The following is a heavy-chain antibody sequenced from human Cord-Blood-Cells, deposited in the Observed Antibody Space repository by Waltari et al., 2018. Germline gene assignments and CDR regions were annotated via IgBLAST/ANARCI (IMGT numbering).Heavy chain of an antibody. CDR3: ARVSGDRTGLDAFDI. Sequence: VQLVQSGAAVKKPGASVTVSCKASGYPFPSYDINWVRQPPGQGLEWMGWMNPNSGNTGYAQKFQGRVTITRNTSISTAYMELSSLRSEDTAVYYCARVSGDRTGLDAFDIWGQGTMVTVSS. V-gene: IGHV1-8*03. CDR1: GYPFPSYD. D-gene: IGHD1-1*01. CDR2: MNPNSGNT. J-gene: IGHJ3*02.